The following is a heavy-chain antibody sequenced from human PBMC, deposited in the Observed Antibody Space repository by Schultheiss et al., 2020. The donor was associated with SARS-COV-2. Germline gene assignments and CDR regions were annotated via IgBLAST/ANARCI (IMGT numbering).Heavy chain of an antibody. D-gene: IGHD6-25*01. CDR3: ARDNGFYGMDV. CDR2: IYTSGST. J-gene: IGHJ6*02. Sequence: SETLSLTCTVSGGSISSGSYYWSWIRQPAGKGLEWIGRIYTSGSTNYNPSLKSRVTISVDTSKNQFSLKLSSVTAADTAVYYCARDNGFYGMDVWGQGTTVTVSS. CDR1: GGSISSGSYY. V-gene: IGHV4-61*02.